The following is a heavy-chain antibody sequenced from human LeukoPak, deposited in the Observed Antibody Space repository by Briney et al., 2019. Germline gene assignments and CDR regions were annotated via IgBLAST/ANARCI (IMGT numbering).Heavy chain of an antibody. CDR3: TRHYYGSGT. CDR2: IRSKANSYAT. D-gene: IGHD3-10*01. V-gene: IGHV3-73*01. J-gene: IGHJ5*02. Sequence: GGSLRLSCAASGFTFSGSAMHWVRQASGKGLEWVGRIRSKANSYATAYAASVKGRFTIPRDDSKNTAYLQMNSLKTEDTAVYYCTRHYYGSGTWGQGTLVTVSS. CDR1: GFTFSGSA.